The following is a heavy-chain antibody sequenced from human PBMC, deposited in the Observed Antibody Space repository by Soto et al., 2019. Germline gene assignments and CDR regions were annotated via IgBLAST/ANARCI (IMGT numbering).Heavy chain of an antibody. Sequence: GGSLRLSCAASGFTFDSYWMTWVRQAPGKGLEWVAHTKQDGGQTYYVDSVKGRFTISRDNAKTSLYLQMNSLRAEDTSVYFCARGGNGYENWPPYYYYGMDVWGQGTTVTVSS. CDR1: GFTFDSYW. CDR2: TKQDGGQT. J-gene: IGHJ6*02. CDR3: ARGGNGYENWPPYYYYGMDV. V-gene: IGHV3-7*01. D-gene: IGHD5-12*01.